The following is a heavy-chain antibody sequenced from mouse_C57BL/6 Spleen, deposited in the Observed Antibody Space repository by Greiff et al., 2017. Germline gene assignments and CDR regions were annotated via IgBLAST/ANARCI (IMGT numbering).Heavy chain of an antibody. CDR1: GYSITSGYY. CDR3: DKDPLFTTARFAY. CDR2: ISYDGSN. Sequence: EVQLQEPGPGLVKPSQSLSLTCSVTGYSITSGYYWNWIRQFPGNKLEWVGYISYDGSNNYNPSLKNKISMTRDTSKNQFFLKLNSVTTEDTATYYCDKDPLFTTARFAYWGQGTLVTVSA. V-gene: IGHV3-6*01. J-gene: IGHJ3*01. D-gene: IGHD1-2*01.